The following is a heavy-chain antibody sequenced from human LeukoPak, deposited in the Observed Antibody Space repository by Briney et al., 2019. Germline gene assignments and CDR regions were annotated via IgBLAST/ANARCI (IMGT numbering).Heavy chain of an antibody. D-gene: IGHD4-17*01. V-gene: IGHV3-66*04. CDR1: GFTVSSDF. J-gene: IGHJ4*02. CDR3: ARQRGTTVTTYQVY. CDR2: LYSGGNT. Sequence: VGSLRLSCAASGFTVSSDFMIWVRQAPGRGLECFSILYSGGNTYYAGSVKGRFTISRDNSKNTLFLQMNSLRAEDTAVYYCARQRGTTVTTYQVYWGQGTLVTVSS.